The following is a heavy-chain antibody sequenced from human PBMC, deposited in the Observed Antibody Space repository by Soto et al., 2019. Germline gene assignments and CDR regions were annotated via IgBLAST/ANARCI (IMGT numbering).Heavy chain of an antibody. CDR2: IVVGSGNT. CDR1: GFTFTSSA. J-gene: IGHJ4*02. V-gene: IGHV1-58*01. Sequence: SVKVSCKASGFTFTSSAVQWVRQARGQRXEWIGWIVVGSGNTNYVQKFQERVTITRDMSTSTAYMELSSLRSEDTAVYYCAVRIVVVPAAISREGTIIDYWGQGTLVTVSS. D-gene: IGHD2-2*01. CDR3: AVRIVVVPAAISREGTIIDY.